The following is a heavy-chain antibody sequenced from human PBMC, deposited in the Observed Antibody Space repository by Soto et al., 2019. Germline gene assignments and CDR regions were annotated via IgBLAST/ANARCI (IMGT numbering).Heavy chain of an antibody. Sequence: QLQLQESGPGLVKPSETLSLTCTVSGGSISSSSYYWGWIRQPPGKGLEWIGSIYYSGGTYYSPSLKSRVTMSVDTSKNQFSLKLSSVTAADTAVYYCARPSGSYLYYFEYWGQGTMVTVSS. CDR1: GGSISSSSYY. D-gene: IGHD1-26*01. J-gene: IGHJ4*02. CDR2: IYYSGGT. V-gene: IGHV4-39*01. CDR3: ARPSGSYLYYFEY.